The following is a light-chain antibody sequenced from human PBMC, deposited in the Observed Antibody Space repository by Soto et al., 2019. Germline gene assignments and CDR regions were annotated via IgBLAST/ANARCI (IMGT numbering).Light chain of an antibody. J-gene: IGKJ1*01. CDR2: GAS. Sequence: IPLTQSPSSLSASVGDRVTITCRASQGVRSYLAWFQQRPGKAPKHLIFGASTLQNGVPARFSGGGFGTEFTLTITSLQPEDFATYYCHQIYTYPRTFGQGTKVEIK. V-gene: IGKV1-9*01. CDR1: QGVRSY. CDR3: HQIYTYPRT.